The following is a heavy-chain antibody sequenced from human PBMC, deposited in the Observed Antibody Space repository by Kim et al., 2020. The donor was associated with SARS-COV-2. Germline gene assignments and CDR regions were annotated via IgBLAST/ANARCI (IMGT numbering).Heavy chain of an antibody. J-gene: IGHJ4*02. CDR2: INGDGGTI. V-gene: IGHV3-74*01. D-gene: IGHD3-16*01. CDR3: TQALGDASGGDY. CDR1: GFTFSKYW. Sequence: GGSLRLSCAASGFTFSKYWMHWVRQAPGKGLVWVSRINGDGGTITYADSVRGRFTISRDNAKNTVYLQMNSLRAEDTAVYHCTQALGDASGGDYWGQGTLVTVSS.